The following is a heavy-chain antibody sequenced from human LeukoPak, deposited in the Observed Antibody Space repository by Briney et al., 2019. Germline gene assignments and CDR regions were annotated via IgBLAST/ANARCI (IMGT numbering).Heavy chain of an antibody. D-gene: IGHD3-22*01. CDR3: ARGPNDSSGYYLTVYYGMDV. CDR2: INHSGST. V-gene: IGHV4-34*01. J-gene: IGHJ6*02. CDR1: GGSISSYY. Sequence: SETLSLTCTVSGGSISSYYWSWIRQPPGKGLEWIGEINHSGSTNYNPSLKSRVTISVDTSKNQFSLKLSSVTAADTAVYYCARGPNDSSGYYLTVYYGMDVWGQGTTVTVSS.